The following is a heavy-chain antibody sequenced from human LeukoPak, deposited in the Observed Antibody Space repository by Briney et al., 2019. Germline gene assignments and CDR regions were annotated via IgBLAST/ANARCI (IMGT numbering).Heavy chain of an antibody. CDR2: ISYDGSNK. V-gene: IGHV3-30-3*01. J-gene: IGHJ6*02. CDR1: GFTFSSYA. Sequence: GGSLRLSCAASGFTFSSYAMHWVRQAPGKGLEWVAVISYDGSNKYYADSVKGRFTISRDNSKNTLYLQMNSLRAEDTAVYYCARASYYAYYGMDVWSQGTTVTVSS. CDR3: ARASYYAYYGMDV.